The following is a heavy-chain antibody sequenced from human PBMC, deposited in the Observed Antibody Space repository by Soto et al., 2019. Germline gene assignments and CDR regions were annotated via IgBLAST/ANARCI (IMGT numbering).Heavy chain of an antibody. V-gene: IGHV1-69*02. D-gene: IGHD3-16*01. CDR2: IIPILGIA. CDR3: AITVEGVCPKPYRPPCRFVY. Sequence: ASVKVSCKASGGTFSSYTISWVRQAPGQGLEWMGRIIPILGIANYAQKFQGRVTITADKSTSTAYMELSSLRSEDTAVYYCAITVEGVCPKPYRPPCRFVYWGQGILGTVFS. CDR1: GGTFSSYT. J-gene: IGHJ4*02.